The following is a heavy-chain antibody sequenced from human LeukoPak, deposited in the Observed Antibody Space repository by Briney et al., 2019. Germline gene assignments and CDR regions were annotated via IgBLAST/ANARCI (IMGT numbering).Heavy chain of an antibody. CDR1: GFTFSNYW. Sequence: GGSLRLSCAASGFTFSNYWMSWVRQAPGKGLEWVADIKQDGTQKYYVDSVEGRFTISRDNARNSLYLQMNSLRVEDTAVYYCARDCGSDCSQAFDIWGQGTMVTVSS. D-gene: IGHD2-21*02. V-gene: IGHV3-7*05. J-gene: IGHJ3*02. CDR2: IKQDGTQK. CDR3: ARDCGSDCSQAFDI.